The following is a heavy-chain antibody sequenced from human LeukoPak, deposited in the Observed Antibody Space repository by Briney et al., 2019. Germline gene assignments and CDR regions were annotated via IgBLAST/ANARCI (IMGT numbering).Heavy chain of an antibody. V-gene: IGHV3-53*01. J-gene: IGHJ6*02. Sequence: PGGCLRLSCAASGFTVSSNYMSWVRQAPGKGLEWVSVIYSGGSTYYADSVKGRFTISRDNSKNTLYLQMNSLRAEDTAVYYCARGHYDYYYYGMDVWGQGTTVTVSS. D-gene: IGHD3-16*01. CDR3: ARGHYDYYYYGMDV. CDR1: GFTVSSNY. CDR2: IYSGGST.